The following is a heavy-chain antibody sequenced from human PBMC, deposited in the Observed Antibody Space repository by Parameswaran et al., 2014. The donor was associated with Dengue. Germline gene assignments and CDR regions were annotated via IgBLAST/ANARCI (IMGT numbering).Heavy chain of an antibody. Sequence: WIRQPPGKGLEWIGEINHSGSTNYNPSLKSRVTISVDTSKNQFSLKLSSVTAADTAVYYCARGALTYNWKVWFYWGQGTLVTVSS. J-gene: IGHJ4*02. CDR3: ARGALTYNWKVWFY. V-gene: IGHV4-34*01. D-gene: IGHD1-1*01. CDR2: INHSGST.